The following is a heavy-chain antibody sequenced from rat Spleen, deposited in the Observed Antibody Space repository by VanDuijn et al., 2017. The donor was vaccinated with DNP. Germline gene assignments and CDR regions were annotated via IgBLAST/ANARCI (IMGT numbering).Heavy chain of an antibody. V-gene: IGHV5-7*01. D-gene: IGHD1-11*01. CDR2: ISYDGSST. J-gene: IGHJ2*01. Sequence: EVQLVESGGGLVQPGRSLKLSCLASGFTFSDYNMAWVRQAPKKGLEWVATISYDGSSTYYRDSVKGRCTISRDNAKSTLYLQMDSLRSEDTATYYWSRQGGYGYYFDYGGQGVMVTVSS. CDR1: GFTFSDYN. CDR3: SRQGGYGYYFDY.